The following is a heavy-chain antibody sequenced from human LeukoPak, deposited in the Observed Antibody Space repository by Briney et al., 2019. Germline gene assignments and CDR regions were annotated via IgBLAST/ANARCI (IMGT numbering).Heavy chain of an antibody. Sequence: SETLSLTCTVSGGSISSYYWSWIRQPPGKGLEWIGYIYYSGSINYNPSLKSRVTISVDTSKNQFSLKLSSVTAADTAVYYCARGGGPPSNFDYWGQGTLVTVSS. CDR3: ARGGGPPSNFDY. J-gene: IGHJ4*02. CDR2: IYYSGSI. V-gene: IGHV4-59*01. D-gene: IGHD3-16*01. CDR1: GGSISSYY.